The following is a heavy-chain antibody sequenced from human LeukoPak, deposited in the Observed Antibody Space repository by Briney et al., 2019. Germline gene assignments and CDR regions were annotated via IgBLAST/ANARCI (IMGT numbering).Heavy chain of an antibody. J-gene: IGHJ4*02. CDR2: ISSSSSYI. D-gene: IGHD6-19*01. CDR1: GSTFSSYS. Sequence: GGSLRLSCAASGSTFSSYSMNWVRQAPGKGLEWVSSISSSSSYIYYADSVKGRFTISRDNAKNSLYLQMNSLRAEDTAVYYCARWEWGAVAGTGPDYWGQGALVTVSS. V-gene: IGHV3-21*01. CDR3: ARWEWGAVAGTGPDY.